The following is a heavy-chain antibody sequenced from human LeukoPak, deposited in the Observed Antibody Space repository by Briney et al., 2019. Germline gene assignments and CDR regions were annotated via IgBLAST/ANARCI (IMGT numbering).Heavy chain of an antibody. CDR1: GGSISSGDHS. J-gene: IGHJ4*02. V-gene: IGHV4-30-2*01. CDR2: IYHSGSGST. CDR3: ARAFSSGSYSPFDY. Sequence: SETLSLTCTVSGGSISSGDHSWSWIRQPPGKGLEWIGYIYHSGSGSTYYNPSLKSRVTISIDKSKNQFSLKLSSVTAADTAVYYCARAFSSGSYSPFDYWGQGTLVTVSS. D-gene: IGHD6-19*01.